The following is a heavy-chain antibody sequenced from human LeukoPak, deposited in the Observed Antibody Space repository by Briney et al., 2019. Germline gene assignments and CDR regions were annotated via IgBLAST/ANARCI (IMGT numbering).Heavy chain of an antibody. CDR1: GITLNNYG. CDR2: ISGSGGST. Sequence: GGSLRLSCAVSGITLNNYGMTWVRQAPGKGLEWVAGISGSGGSTKYADSVKGRFTLSRDDSRNTVYLQMNNLRVEDTAIYYCAKANWVSNADAVWWGQGTQVTVSS. D-gene: IGHD1-1*01. V-gene: IGHV3-23*01. CDR3: AKANWVSNADAVW. J-gene: IGHJ4*02.